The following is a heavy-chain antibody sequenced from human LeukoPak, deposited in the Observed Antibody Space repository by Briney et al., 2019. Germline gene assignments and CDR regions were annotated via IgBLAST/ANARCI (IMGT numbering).Heavy chain of an antibody. V-gene: IGHV4-59*01. D-gene: IGHD3-10*01. Sequence: ESSETLSLTCTVSGGSISSYYWSWIRQPPGKGLEWIGYIYYSGSTNYNPSLKSRVTISVDTSKNQFSLKLSSVTAADTAVYYCARVIGFGGSGSYQVYYYYYGMDVWGQGTTVTASS. J-gene: IGHJ6*02. CDR1: GGSISSYY. CDR2: IYYSGST. CDR3: ARVIGFGGSGSYQVYYYYYGMDV.